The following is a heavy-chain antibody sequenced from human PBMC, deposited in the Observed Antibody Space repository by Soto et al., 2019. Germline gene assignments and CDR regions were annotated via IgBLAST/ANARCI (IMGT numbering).Heavy chain of an antibody. V-gene: IGHV1-69*01. D-gene: IGHD3-22*01. Sequence: QVQLVQSGAEVKKPGSSVKVSCKASGGTFSSYAISWVRQAPGQGLEWMGGIIPIFGTANYAQKFQGRVTITADESTSTAYMELSSLRSEDTAVYYCARRRGLTYYYDSSGYYYDWFDPWGQGTLVTVSS. CDR1: GGTFSSYA. CDR2: IIPIFGTA. CDR3: ARRRGLTYYYDSSGYYYDWFDP. J-gene: IGHJ5*02.